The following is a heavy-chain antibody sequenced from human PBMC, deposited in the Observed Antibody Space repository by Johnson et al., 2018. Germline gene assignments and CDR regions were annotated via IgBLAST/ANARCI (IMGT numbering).Heavy chain of an antibody. D-gene: IGHD2-2*01. J-gene: IGHJ5*02. CDR3: AKVLAVDVRHTSCDGPPFDP. V-gene: IGHV3-30*18. CDR2: ISYDGSNK. CDR1: GFTFSSYG. Sequence: QVQLVQSGGGVVQPGRSLRLSCAASGFTFSSYGMHWVRQAPGKGLEWVAVISYDGSNKYSADSVKGRFTISSDNSKNTLYLQMNSLRAEDTAVYYCAKVLAVDVRHTSCDGPPFDPWGQGSLVTVSS.